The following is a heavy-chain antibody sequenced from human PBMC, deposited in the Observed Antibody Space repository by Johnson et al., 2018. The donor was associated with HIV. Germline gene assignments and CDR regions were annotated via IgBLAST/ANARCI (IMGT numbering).Heavy chain of an antibody. D-gene: IGHD3-10*01. CDR2: ISYDGSNK. V-gene: IGHV3-30*18. CDR1: GFTFSSYG. J-gene: IGHJ3*02. CDR3: AKDRGLSAFDI. Sequence: QVQLVEYGGGVVQPGGSLRLSCAASGFTFSSYGMHWVRQAPGKGLEWVAVISYDGSNKYYADSVKGRFTISRDNSKNTLYLQMNSLRAEDTAVYYCAKDRGLSAFDIWGQGTMVTVSS.